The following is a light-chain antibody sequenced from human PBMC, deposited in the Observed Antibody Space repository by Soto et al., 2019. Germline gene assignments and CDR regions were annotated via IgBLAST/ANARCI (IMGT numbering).Light chain of an antibody. CDR3: QQYNDWPPIT. CDR2: GAS. Sequence: IVLTQSPDTLSLSPWERATLSCRASQSFTSTSLAWYQQKPGQAPRLLIFGASTRATGIPARFSGSGSGTEFTLTISSLQSEDFAVYYCQQYNDWPPITFGQGTRLEIK. CDR1: QSFTSTS. J-gene: IGKJ5*01. V-gene: IGKV3-15*01.